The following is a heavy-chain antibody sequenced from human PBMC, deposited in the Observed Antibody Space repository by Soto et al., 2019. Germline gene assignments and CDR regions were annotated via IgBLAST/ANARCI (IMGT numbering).Heavy chain of an antibody. J-gene: IGHJ4*02. CDR3: VKDRYVDY. V-gene: IGHV3-64D*06. D-gene: IGHD2-2*01. CDR2: ISSNGDST. CDR1: GFTIINYA. Sequence: LRLSCSVSGFTIINYAMHWVRQAPGKGLQYVASISSNGDSTYYADSVKGRFTISRDNSKNTLYLQMSSLRVEDTAVYYCVKDRYVDYWGQGILVTVSS.